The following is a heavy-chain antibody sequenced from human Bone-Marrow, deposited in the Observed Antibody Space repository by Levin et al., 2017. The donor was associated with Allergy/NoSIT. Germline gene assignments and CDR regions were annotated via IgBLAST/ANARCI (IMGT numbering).Heavy chain of an antibody. Sequence: GGSLRLSCKGSGYSFPTYWIGWVRQMPGKGLEWMGGIYPGDSDTWYSPTFEGQVTISADKSISTAYLQWSNLKASDTAMYYCARSQFGDYVADLDCWGQGTLVIVST. V-gene: IGHV5-51*01. CDR2: IYPGDSDT. D-gene: IGHD4-17*01. J-gene: IGHJ4*02. CDR1: GYSFPTYW. CDR3: ARSQFGDYVADLDC.